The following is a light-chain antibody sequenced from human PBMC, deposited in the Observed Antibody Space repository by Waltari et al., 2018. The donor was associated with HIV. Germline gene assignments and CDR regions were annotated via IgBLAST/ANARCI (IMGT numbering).Light chain of an antibody. CDR1: QRVDVF. V-gene: IGKV3-11*01. J-gene: IGKJ4*01. Sequence: EIVLTQSPANLSLSPGESANLSCRASQRVDVFLGCFQQKAGQAPRLVVYNGSKRAPGIPARFTGSGSGTDFTLTIASLEPEDFAFYFCQQRAGWPPTFGGGTKLEIK. CDR2: NGS. CDR3: QQRAGWPPT.